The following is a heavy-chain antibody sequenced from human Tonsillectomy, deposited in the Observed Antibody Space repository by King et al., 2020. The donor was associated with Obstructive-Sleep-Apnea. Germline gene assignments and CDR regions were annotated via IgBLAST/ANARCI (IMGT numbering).Heavy chain of an antibody. V-gene: IGHV3-30-3*01. D-gene: IGHD3-10*01. J-gene: IGHJ6*02. Sequence: VQLVESGGGVVQPGRSLRLSCAASGFTFSSYAMHWVRQAPGKGLEWVAVISYDGSNKYYADSVKGRFTISRDNSKNTLYLQMNSLRAEDAAVYYCARDKGLWFGELFSYYYYYYGMDVWGQGTTVTVSS. CDR1: GFTFSSYA. CDR2: ISYDGSNK. CDR3: ARDKGLWFGELFSYYYYYYGMDV.